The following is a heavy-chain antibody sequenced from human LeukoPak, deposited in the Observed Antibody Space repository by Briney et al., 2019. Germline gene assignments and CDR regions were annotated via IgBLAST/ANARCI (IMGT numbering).Heavy chain of an antibody. Sequence: GGSLRLSCAASGFTLITYTMNWVRQAPGKGLEWVSSISSSSSYIYYADSVEGRFTVSRDNAKNSVYLQMDGLRAEDTGVYYCAREPSGSSGQFDYWGQGTLVTVSS. CDR1: GFTLITYT. D-gene: IGHD6-19*01. CDR2: ISSSSSYI. CDR3: AREPSGSSGQFDY. V-gene: IGHV3-21*03. J-gene: IGHJ4*02.